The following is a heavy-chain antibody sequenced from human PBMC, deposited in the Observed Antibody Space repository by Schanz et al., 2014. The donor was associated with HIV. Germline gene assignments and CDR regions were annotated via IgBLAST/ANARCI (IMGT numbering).Heavy chain of an antibody. CDR1: GYTFTNFD. CDR2: VFPVLDTA. J-gene: IGHJ4*02. V-gene: IGHV1-69*11. Sequence: QVQLVQSGAEVKKPGASVKVSCKASGYTFTNFDINWVRQAPGQGLEWMGMVFPVLDTAKYAQKLQGRVTIDADESASTAYMELNSLRSDDTAVYYCATGPGLVGAIDYWGQGTLVIVSS. CDR3: ATGPGLVGAIDY. D-gene: IGHD1-26*01.